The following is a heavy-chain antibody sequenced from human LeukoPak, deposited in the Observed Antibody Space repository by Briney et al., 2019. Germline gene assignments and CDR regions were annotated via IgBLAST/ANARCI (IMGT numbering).Heavy chain of an antibody. CDR3: ARGGGGIAAAVPS. CDR1: GFTFSSYE. CDR2: ISSSGSTI. D-gene: IGHD6-13*01. J-gene: IGHJ5*02. Sequence: GGSLRLSCAASGFTFSSYEMNWVRQAPGKGLEWVSYISSSGSTIYYADSVKGRFTISRDNAKNSLYLQMYSLRAEDTAVYYCARGGGGIAAAVPSWGQGTLVTVSS. V-gene: IGHV3-48*03.